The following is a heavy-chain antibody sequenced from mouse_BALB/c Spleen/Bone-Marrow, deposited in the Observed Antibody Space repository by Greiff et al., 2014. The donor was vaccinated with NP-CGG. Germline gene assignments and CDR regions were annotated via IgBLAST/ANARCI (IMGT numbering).Heavy chain of an antibody. CDR1: GFNIKDTY. CDR3: ASYYYGSSRFAY. CDR2: IDPANGNT. V-gene: IGHV14-3*02. Sequence: VQLQQSGAELVKPGASVKLSCTASGFNIKDTYMHWVKQRPEQGLEWIGRIDPANGNTKYDPKFQGKATITADTSSNTAYPQLSSLTSEDTAVYYCASYYYGSSRFAYWGQGTLVTVSA. J-gene: IGHJ3*01. D-gene: IGHD1-1*01.